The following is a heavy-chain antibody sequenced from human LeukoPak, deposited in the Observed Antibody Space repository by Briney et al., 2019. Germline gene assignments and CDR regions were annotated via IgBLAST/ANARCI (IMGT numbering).Heavy chain of an antibody. J-gene: IGHJ4*02. CDR1: GYTFTSYY. D-gene: IGHD5-12*01. CDR2: IIPSTGST. Sequence: GASVKVSCKSSGYTFTSYYIHWVRQAPGQGLEWMGIIIPSTGSTSYAQKFQGRVTMIRDTSTSTVYMELSSLRSEDTAVYYCATYSGYDPFDYWAQGSLVTVSS. CDR3: ATYSGYDPFDY. V-gene: IGHV1-46*01.